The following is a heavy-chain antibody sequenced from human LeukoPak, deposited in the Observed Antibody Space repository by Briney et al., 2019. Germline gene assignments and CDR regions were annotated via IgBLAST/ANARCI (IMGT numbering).Heavy chain of an antibody. Sequence: KPSGTLSLTCAVSGGSISSSNWWSWVRQPPGKGLEWIGEIYHSGSTNYNPSLKSRVTMSVDTSKNQFSLKLSSVTAADTAVYYCARDVVAAAGTWDYWGQGTLVTVSS. CDR1: GGSISSSNW. D-gene: IGHD6-13*01. CDR2: IYHSGST. J-gene: IGHJ4*02. V-gene: IGHV4-4*02. CDR3: ARDVVAAAGTWDY.